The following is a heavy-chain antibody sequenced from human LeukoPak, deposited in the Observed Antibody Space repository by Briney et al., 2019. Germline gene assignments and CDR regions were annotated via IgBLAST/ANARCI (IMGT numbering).Heavy chain of an antibody. CDR1: GFTFSSYW. Sequence: PGGSLRLSCATSGFTFSSYWMSWVRQAPGKGLESVANIKQDGSEKYYVDSVKGRFTISRDNAKNSLYLQMNSLRAEDTAVYYCAKASSDQMAPGFDYWGQGTLVTVSS. CDR3: AKASSDQMAPGFDY. V-gene: IGHV3-7*01. J-gene: IGHJ4*02. D-gene: IGHD5-24*01. CDR2: IKQDGSEK.